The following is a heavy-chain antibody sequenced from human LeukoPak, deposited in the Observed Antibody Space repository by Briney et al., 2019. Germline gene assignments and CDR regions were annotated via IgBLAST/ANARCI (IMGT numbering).Heavy chain of an antibody. Sequence: ASVKVSCKASGYIFTSYGISWVRQAPGQGLEWMGWISVYNGNTNYPQRLQGRVTMTTDTSTTTAYMELRSLRSDDTAVYYCARFRREPRKTYYDILTGYYQFDCWGQGTLVTVSS. CDR3: ARFRREPRKTYYDILTGYYQFDC. CDR1: GYIFTSYG. D-gene: IGHD3-9*01. CDR2: ISVYNGNT. V-gene: IGHV1-18*01. J-gene: IGHJ4*02.